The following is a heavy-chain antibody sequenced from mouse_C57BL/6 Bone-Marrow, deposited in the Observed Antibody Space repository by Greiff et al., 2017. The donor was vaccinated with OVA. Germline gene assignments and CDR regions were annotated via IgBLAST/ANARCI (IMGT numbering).Heavy chain of an antibody. J-gene: IGHJ2*01. CDR1: GFNIKNNY. Sequence: VQLQQSVAELVRPGASVKLSCTASGFNIKNNYMHWVKQRPEQGLEWIGRIDPANGNTKYAPKFKGKATLTADTSSNTAYLQLLSLTSDAAAISYCASAYDRLDYWGQGTTLTVSS. CDR3: ASAYDRLDY. CDR2: IDPANGNT. V-gene: IGHV14-3*01. D-gene: IGHD1-1*01.